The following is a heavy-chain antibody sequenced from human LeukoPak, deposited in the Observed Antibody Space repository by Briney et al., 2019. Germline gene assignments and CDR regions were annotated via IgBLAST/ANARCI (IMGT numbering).Heavy chain of an antibody. Sequence: SETLSLTCAVYGGSFSGHYWSWIRQPPGKGLEWIGEINHSGSTNYNPSLKSRVTISVDTSKNQFSLKLSSVTAADTAVYYCARKYYYEWPSNWFDPWGQGTLVTVSS. CDR1: GGSFSGHY. D-gene: IGHD3-22*01. V-gene: IGHV4-34*01. CDR2: INHSGST. CDR3: ARKYYYEWPSNWFDP. J-gene: IGHJ5*02.